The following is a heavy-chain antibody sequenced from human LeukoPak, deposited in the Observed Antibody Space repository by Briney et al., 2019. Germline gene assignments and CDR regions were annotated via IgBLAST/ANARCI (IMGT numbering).Heavy chain of an antibody. CDR2: ISGTGGST. CDR1: GFTFSSYG. CDR3: ARWDNSGYLDY. D-gene: IGHD3-22*01. V-gene: IGHV3-64*02. J-gene: IGHJ4*02. Sequence: GGSLRLSCAASGFTFSSYGMYWVRQAPGKGLEFVSAISGTGGSTDYADSVKGRFTISRDNSKNTLYLQMGTLRADDMAVYYCARWDNSGYLDYWGQGTLVTVSS.